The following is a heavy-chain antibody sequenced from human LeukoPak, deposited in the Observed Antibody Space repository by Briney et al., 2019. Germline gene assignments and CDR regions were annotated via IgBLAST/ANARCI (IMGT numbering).Heavy chain of an antibody. CDR1: GFTFSTFA. D-gene: IGHD5-18*01. CDR3: ATYRQVLLPFES. Sequence: GGSLRLSCAASGFTFSTFAMIWVRQPPGKGLEWVSSIFPSGGEIHYADSVRGRFTISRDNSKSILSLQMNSLIAEDTAIYFCATYRQVLLPFESWGQGTLVTVSS. CDR2: IFPSGGEI. V-gene: IGHV3-23*01. J-gene: IGHJ4*02.